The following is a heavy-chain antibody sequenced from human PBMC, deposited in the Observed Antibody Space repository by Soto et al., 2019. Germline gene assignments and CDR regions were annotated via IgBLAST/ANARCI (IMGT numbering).Heavy chain of an antibody. CDR2: IYYSGST. V-gene: IGHV4-39*01. CDR1: GGSISSSSYY. Sequence: SETLSLTCTVSGGSISSSSYYWGWIRQPPGKGLEWIGSIYYSGSTYYNPSLKSRVTISVDTSKNQFSLKLSSVTAADTAVYYCARHRSEYSSSWGLTRSPNDYWGQGTLVTVSS. D-gene: IGHD6-13*01. J-gene: IGHJ4*02. CDR3: ARHRSEYSSSWGLTRSPNDY.